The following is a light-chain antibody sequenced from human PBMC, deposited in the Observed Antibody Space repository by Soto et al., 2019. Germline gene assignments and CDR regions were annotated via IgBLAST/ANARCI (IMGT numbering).Light chain of an antibody. V-gene: IGKV2-28*01. CDR1: QSLLHSNGYNY. CDR2: LGS. Sequence: DIVMTQSPLSLPVTPGEPASISCRSSQSLLHSNGYNYLDWYLQKPGQSPQLLIYLGSNRASGVPDRFSGSGSGTDFTRKISRVEAEDVGVYCCMQALQTPRTFGQGTKVEIK. J-gene: IGKJ1*01. CDR3: MQALQTPRT.